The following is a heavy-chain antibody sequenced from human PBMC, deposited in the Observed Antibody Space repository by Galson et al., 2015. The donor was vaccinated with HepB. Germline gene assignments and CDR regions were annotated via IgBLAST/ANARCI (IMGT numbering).Heavy chain of an antibody. V-gene: IGHV3-7*03. CDR2: IKQDGSEK. CDR3: ARVKGQLAGYSSGWYRRDYYSYGMDV. J-gene: IGHJ6*02. D-gene: IGHD6-19*01. CDR1: GFTFSSYW. Sequence: SLRLSCAASGFTFSSYWMSWVRQAPGKGLEWVANIKQDGSEKYYVDSVKGRFTISRDNAKNSLYLQMNSLRAEDTAVYYCARVKGQLAGYSSGWYRRDYYSYGMDVWGQGTTVTVSS.